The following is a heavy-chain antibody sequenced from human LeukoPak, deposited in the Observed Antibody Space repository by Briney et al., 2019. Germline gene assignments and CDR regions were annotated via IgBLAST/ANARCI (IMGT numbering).Heavy chain of an antibody. CDR3: AIVPTDSSVYLYPGVGRMDV. J-gene: IGHJ6*03. V-gene: IGHV1-18*01. D-gene: IGHD3-22*01. CDR1: GYTFTSYG. Sequence: ASVKVSCKASGYTFTSYGISWVRQAPGQGLEWMGWISAYNGNTNYAQKLQGRVTMTTDTSTSTAYMELRSLRSDDTAVYYCAIVPTDSSVYLYPGVGRMDVWGKGTTVTVSS. CDR2: ISAYNGNT.